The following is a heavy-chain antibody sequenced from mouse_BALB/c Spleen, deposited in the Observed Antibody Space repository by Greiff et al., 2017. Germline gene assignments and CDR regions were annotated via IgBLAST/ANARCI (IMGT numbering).Heavy chain of an antibody. D-gene: IGHD1-2*01. CDR2: ISYSGST. J-gene: IGHJ4*01. V-gene: IGHV3-2*02. Sequence: ESGPGLVKPSQSLSLTCTVTGYSITSDYAWNWIRQFPGNKLEWMGYISYSGSTSYNPSLKSRISITRDTSKNQFFLQLNSVTTEDTATYYCARSGTTAPYAMDYWGQGTSVTVSS. CDR3: ARSGTTAPYAMDY. CDR1: GYSITSDYA.